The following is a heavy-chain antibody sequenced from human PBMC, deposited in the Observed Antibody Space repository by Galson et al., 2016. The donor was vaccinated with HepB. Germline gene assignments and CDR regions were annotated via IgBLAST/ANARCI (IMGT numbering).Heavy chain of an antibody. CDR2: INSDGSST. CDR3: SRARFSSGKTDAFDI. Sequence: SLRLSCAASGFTFSSDWMDWVRQAPGKGLVWVSRINSDGSSTSYADSVKDRFTISRDNAKNTLYLQMNILRAEDTAVYYCSRARFSSGKTDAFDIWGQGTMVTVSS. D-gene: IGHD6-19*01. J-gene: IGHJ3*02. CDR1: GFTFSSDW. V-gene: IGHV3-74*01.